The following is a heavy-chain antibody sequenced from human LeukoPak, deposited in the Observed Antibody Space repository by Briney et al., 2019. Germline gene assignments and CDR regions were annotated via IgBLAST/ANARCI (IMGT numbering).Heavy chain of an antibody. J-gene: IGHJ4*02. CDR1: GFTFSSYS. D-gene: IGHD6-13*01. V-gene: IGHV3-30*03. CDR2: ISYDGSNK. Sequence: GGSLRLSCAASGFTFSSYSINWVRQAPGKGLEWVAVISYDGSNKYYADSVKGRFTISRDNSKNTLYLQMNSLRAEDTAVYYCARELGYPEDYWGQGTLVTVSS. CDR3: ARELGYPEDY.